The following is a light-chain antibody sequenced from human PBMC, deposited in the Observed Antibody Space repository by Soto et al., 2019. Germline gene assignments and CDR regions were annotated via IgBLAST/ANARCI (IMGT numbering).Light chain of an antibody. Sequence: QSALTQPACVSVSPGQSITISCTGTSSDVGSHNLVSWYQQFPGKAPKLIIFEASKRPSGVSNRFSGSKSGSTASLTISGLQAEDEADYYCCSNAAGSTYVFGSGTKVTVL. J-gene: IGLJ1*01. CDR1: SSDVGSHNL. V-gene: IGLV2-23*01. CDR2: EAS. CDR3: CSNAAGSTYV.